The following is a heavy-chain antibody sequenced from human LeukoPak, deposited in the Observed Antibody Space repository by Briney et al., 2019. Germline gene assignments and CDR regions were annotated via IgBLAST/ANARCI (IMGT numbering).Heavy chain of an antibody. V-gene: IGHV3-7*01. Sequence: GGSLRLSCAASGFTFSSYWMSWVRQAPGKGLEWVANIKQDGSEKYYVDSVKGRFTISRDNAKNSLYLQMNSLRAEDTAVYYCARVTASSGWLTPRYYYYMDVWGKGTTVTVSS. D-gene: IGHD6-19*01. CDR2: IKQDGSEK. CDR3: ARVTASSGWLTPRYYYYMDV. CDR1: GFTFSSYW. J-gene: IGHJ6*03.